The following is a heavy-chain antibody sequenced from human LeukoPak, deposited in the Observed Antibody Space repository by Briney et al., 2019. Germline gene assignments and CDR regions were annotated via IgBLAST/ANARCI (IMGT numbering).Heavy chain of an antibody. V-gene: IGHV3-7*01. Sequence: GGSLRLSCAASGFTFTNYWMTWVRQAPGEGLEWVANIKQDGSAKYYVDSVKGRFTISRDNAKNSLYLQMNSLRAEDTAVYYCARRIVGATNEDYWGQGTLVTVSS. CDR1: GFTFTNYW. CDR2: IKQDGSAK. J-gene: IGHJ4*02. D-gene: IGHD1-26*01. CDR3: ARRIVGATNEDY.